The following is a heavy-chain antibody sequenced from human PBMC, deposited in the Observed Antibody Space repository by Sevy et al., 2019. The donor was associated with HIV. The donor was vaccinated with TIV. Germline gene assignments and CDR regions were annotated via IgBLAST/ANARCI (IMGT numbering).Heavy chain of an antibody. V-gene: IGHV3-15*07. J-gene: IGHJ4*02. CDR3: TTDQAIFGVVIILRRDY. CDR2: FKRKTDGGTT. CDR1: GFPSGNAW. D-gene: IGHD3-3*01. Sequence: GGSLRLSCAASGFPSGNAWWNWVPQAPGKGLGWAGRFKRKTDGGTTDYAAPVKGRLTISRDDSKNTLYLQMNSLKTEDTAVYYCTTDQAIFGVVIILRRDYWGQGTLVTVSS.